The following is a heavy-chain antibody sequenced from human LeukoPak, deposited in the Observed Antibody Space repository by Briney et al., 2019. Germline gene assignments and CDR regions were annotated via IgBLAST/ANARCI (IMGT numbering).Heavy chain of an antibody. Sequence: SETLSLTCTVSGGSISSGGYFWTWIRQRPGKGLEWIGYIFYNGNTSHNPSLKSRVTISVDTSRNQFSLKLSSVPAADTAVYFCAGLYSSSSPSNAFDVWGQGAMVTVSS. D-gene: IGHD6-6*01. CDR1: GGSISSGGYF. CDR2: IFYNGNT. CDR3: AGLYSSSSPSNAFDV. V-gene: IGHV4-31*03. J-gene: IGHJ3*01.